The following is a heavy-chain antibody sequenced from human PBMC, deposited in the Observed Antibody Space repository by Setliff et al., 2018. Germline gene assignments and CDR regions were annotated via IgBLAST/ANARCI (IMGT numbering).Heavy chain of an antibody. CDR2: THTDGITI. Sequence: GGSLRLSCEASGFTFKTYEMIWVRQAPGKGLERVSKTHTDGITIYSDSVRGRFTILRDSAKNSLHLQMTSLSAEDTAVYYCARRLPYFGMDVWGQGTTVTVSS. V-gene: IGHV3-48*03. D-gene: IGHD2-15*01. CDR3: ARRLPYFGMDV. J-gene: IGHJ6*02. CDR1: GFTFKTYE.